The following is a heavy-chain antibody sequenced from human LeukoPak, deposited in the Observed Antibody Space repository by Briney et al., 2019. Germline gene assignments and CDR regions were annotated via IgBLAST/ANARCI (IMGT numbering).Heavy chain of an antibody. J-gene: IGHJ6*02. CDR2: INHSGST. CDR3: ARGLYSSGWYGYYYAMDV. Sequence: SETLSLTCAVYGGSFSGYYWSWIRQPPGKGLEWIGEINHSGSTNYNPSLKSRVTISVDTSKNQFSLKLSSVTAADTAVYYCARGLYSSGWYGYYYAMDVWGQGTTVTVSS. D-gene: IGHD6-19*01. CDR1: GGSFSGYY. V-gene: IGHV4-34*01.